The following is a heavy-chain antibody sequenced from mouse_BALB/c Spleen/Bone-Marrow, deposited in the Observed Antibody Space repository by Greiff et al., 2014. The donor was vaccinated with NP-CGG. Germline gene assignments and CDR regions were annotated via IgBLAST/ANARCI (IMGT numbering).Heavy chain of an antibody. V-gene: IGHV14-3*02. J-gene: IGHJ4*01. CDR1: GFNIKDTY. CDR3: ARRTRYAMDY. D-gene: IGHD3-3*01. CDR2: IDPANGNT. Sequence: VQLKQSGAELVKPGASVKLSCTASGFNIKDTYMHWVKQRPEQGLEWIGRIDPANGNTKYDPKFQGKATMTADTSSNTAYLQLSSLTSEDTAVYYCARRTRYAMDYWGQGTSVTVSS.